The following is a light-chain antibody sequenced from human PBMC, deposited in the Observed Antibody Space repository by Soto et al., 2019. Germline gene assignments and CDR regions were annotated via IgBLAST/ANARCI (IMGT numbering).Light chain of an antibody. CDR2: EVS. V-gene: IGLV2-14*01. Sequence: QSVLTQPASVSGSPGQSITISCTGTSSDVGGYNYVSWYQHHPGKAPKVMIFEVSNRPSGVSIRFSGSKSGNTASLTISGLQAEDEADYYCISYTSSSTLYVLGTGTKVTV. CDR1: SSDVGGYNY. CDR3: ISYTSSSTLYV. J-gene: IGLJ1*01.